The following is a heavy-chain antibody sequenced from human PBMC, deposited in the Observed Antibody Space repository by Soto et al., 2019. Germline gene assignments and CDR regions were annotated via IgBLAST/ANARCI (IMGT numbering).Heavy chain of an antibody. J-gene: IGHJ6*02. D-gene: IGHD6-13*01. CDR1: GFTFSSYA. CDR2: ISSSGGST. V-gene: IGHV3-23*01. CDR3: AKLPPSGYRSLGYGMDV. Sequence: GGSLRLSCAASGFTFSSYAMTWVRQAPGKGLEWVSAISSSGGSTYYADSVKGRFTISRDNSKNTLYLQMNSLRAEDTAVYYCAKLPPSGYRSLGYGMDVWGQGTTVTVSS.